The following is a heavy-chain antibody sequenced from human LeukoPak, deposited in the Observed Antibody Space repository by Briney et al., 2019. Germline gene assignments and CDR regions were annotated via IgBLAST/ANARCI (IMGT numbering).Heavy chain of an antibody. Sequence: GGSLRLSCAASGFTFSSYSMNWVRQAPGKGLEWVSSISSSSSYIYSADSVKGRFTISRDNSKNTLYLQMSSLRAEDTAVYYCARSTQQLVLVWGQGTLVTVSS. CDR2: ISSSSSYI. D-gene: IGHD6-13*01. J-gene: IGHJ4*02. V-gene: IGHV3-21*01. CDR3: ARSTQQLVLV. CDR1: GFTFSSYS.